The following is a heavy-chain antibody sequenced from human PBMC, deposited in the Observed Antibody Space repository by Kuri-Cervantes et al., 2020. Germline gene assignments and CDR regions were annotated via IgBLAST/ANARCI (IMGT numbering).Heavy chain of an antibody. D-gene: IGHD3-10*01. Sequence: ASVKVSCKASGYTFTSYAMHWVRQAPGQRLEWMGWINAGNGNTNYAQKFQGWVTMTRDTSISTAYMELSRLRSDDTAVYYCATSAPITMVRGVDYYYYGMDVWGQGTTVTVSS. CDR2: INAGNGNT. CDR3: ATSAPITMVRGVDYYYYGMDV. J-gene: IGHJ6*02. CDR1: GYTFTSYA. V-gene: IGHV1-3*01.